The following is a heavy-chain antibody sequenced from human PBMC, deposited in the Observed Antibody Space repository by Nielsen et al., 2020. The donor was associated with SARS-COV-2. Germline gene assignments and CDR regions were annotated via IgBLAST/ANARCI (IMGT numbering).Heavy chain of an antibody. Sequence: APVKVSCKASGYTFTSYAMNWVRQAPGQGLEWMGWINTNTGNPTYAQGFTGRFVFSLDTSVSTAYLQISSLKAEDTAVYYCARVWCSGGSCTLFDYWGQGTLVTVSS. CDR2: INTNTGNP. CDR3: ARVWCSGGSCTLFDY. D-gene: IGHD2-15*01. CDR1: GYTFTSYA. V-gene: IGHV7-4-1*02. J-gene: IGHJ4*02.